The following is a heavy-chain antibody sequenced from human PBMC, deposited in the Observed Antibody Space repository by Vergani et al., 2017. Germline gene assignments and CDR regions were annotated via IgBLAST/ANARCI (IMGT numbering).Heavy chain of an antibody. Sequence: QVQLQQSGPGLVKSSQTLSLTCAISGDSVSSNSAAWNWIRQSPSRGLEWLGRTYYRSKWYNDYAVSVKSRITINPDTSKNQFTLHLNSVTPEDTAVYYGARVDYYYDFGWFDPWGQGTLVTVSS. D-gene: IGHD3-22*01. V-gene: IGHV6-1*01. J-gene: IGHJ5*02. CDR2: TYYRSKWYN. CDR1: GDSVSSNSAA. CDR3: ARVDYYYDFGWFDP.